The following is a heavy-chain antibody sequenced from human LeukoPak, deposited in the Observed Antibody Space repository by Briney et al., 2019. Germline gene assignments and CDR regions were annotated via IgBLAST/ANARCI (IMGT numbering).Heavy chain of an antibody. D-gene: IGHD6-13*01. CDR1: GFTFSNYV. Sequence: GGSLRLSCAASGFTFSNYVIHWVRQAPGKGLEWVSLIRYDGSSKYYADSVRGRVTISRDNSKNTLYLQMNSLRAEDTAVYYCAREYRIAAAGHFDYWGQGTLVTVSS. J-gene: IGHJ4*02. CDR2: IRYDGSSK. V-gene: IGHV3-30*02. CDR3: AREYRIAAAGHFDY.